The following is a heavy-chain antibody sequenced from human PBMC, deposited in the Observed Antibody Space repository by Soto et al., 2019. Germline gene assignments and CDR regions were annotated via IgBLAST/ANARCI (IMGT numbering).Heavy chain of an antibody. J-gene: IGHJ4*02. CDR3: AIDAAVGLFDY. CDR2: INPYNGNT. V-gene: IGHV1-18*01. Sequence: QVQLVQSGAEVKKPGASVKVSCKASGYTFTSYGISWVRQAPGQGLEWMGWINPYNGNTKYAQKLQGRVTMTTATSTSTAYMKLRSLRSDDTAVYYCAIDAAVGLFDYWGQGTLVTVSS. CDR1: GYTFTSYG. D-gene: IGHD1-26*01.